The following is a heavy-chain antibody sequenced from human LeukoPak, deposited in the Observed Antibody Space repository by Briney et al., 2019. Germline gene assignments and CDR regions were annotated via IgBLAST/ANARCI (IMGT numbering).Heavy chain of an antibody. V-gene: IGHV3-21*01. J-gene: IGHJ3*02. CDR3: ATPYSSGWYNAFDI. D-gene: IGHD6-19*01. Sequence: PGGSLRLSCAASGFTFSSYSMNWVRQAPGKGLGWVSSISSSSSYIYYADSVKGRFTISRDNAKNSLYLQMNSLRAEDTAVYYCATPYSSGWYNAFDIWGQGTMVTVSS. CDR2: ISSSSSYI. CDR1: GFTFSSYS.